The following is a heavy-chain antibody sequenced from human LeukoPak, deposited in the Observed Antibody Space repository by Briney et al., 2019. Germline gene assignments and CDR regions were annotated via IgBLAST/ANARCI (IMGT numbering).Heavy chain of an antibody. Sequence: GGSLRLSCAASGFTVSSNYMSWVRQAPGKGLEWVSVIYSGGSTYYADSVKGRFTISRDNSKNTLYLQMNSLRAEDTAVYYCARGLAEYVWGSWYFDYWGQGTLVTVSS. CDR3: ARGLAEYVWGSWYFDY. D-gene: IGHD3-16*01. J-gene: IGHJ4*02. CDR1: GFTVSSNY. CDR2: IYSGGST. V-gene: IGHV3-66*02.